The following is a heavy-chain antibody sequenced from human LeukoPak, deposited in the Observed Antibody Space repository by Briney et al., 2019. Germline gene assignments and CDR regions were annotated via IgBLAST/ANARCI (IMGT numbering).Heavy chain of an antibody. J-gene: IGHJ5*02. CDR3: ARVLLVPAANFFWFDP. D-gene: IGHD2-2*01. Sequence: PSETLSLTCTVSGGSISSSSYYWGWIRQPPGKGLEWIGSIYYSGRTYYNPSLKSRVTISVDTSKNQFSLKLSSVTAADTAVYYCARVLLVPAANFFWFDPWGQGTLVTVSS. V-gene: IGHV4-39*07. CDR2: IYYSGRT. CDR1: GGSISSSSYY.